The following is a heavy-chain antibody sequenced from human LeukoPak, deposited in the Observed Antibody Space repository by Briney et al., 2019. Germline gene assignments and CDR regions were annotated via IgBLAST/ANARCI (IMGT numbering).Heavy chain of an antibody. CDR3: ARAAITSPFYFDY. V-gene: IGHV3-20*04. J-gene: IGHJ4*02. Sequence: PGGSLRLSCTASGFDFDAHGMSWVRQVPGKGLEWVSGINWSGGSTGYADPLSDRFTISRDNAKNSLYLQIESLRAENTAFYYCARAAITSPFYFDYWGQGTLVTVSS. CDR2: INWSGGST. CDR1: GFDFDAHG. D-gene: IGHD2-2*01.